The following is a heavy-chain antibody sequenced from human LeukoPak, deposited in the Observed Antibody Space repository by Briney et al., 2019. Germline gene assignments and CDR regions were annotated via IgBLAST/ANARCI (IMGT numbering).Heavy chain of an antibody. CDR2: VSADGSTT. CDR3: ARGFDGYPFGWWFDH. CDR1: GFTFSTYW. J-gene: IGHJ5*02. D-gene: IGHD5-24*01. V-gene: IGHV3-74*01. Sequence: PGGSLRLSCVVSGFTFSTYWMHWVRRAPGKGLVWVSRVSADGSTTIYADSVKGRFTISRDNGINTVYLQMNSLRAEDTAVYYCARGFDGYPFGWWFDHWGQGTLVTVSS.